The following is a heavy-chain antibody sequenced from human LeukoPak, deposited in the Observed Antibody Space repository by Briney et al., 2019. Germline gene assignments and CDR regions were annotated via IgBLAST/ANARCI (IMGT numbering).Heavy chain of an antibody. Sequence: GGSLRLSCAASGFTFSNYAMSWVRQAPGKGLEWVSSISNSGGSTYHADSVKGRFTISRDNSRNTLYLQMSSLRAEDTAVYYCAKYHGGTYSSGPVYYDYWGQGTLVTVSS. CDR1: GFTFSNYA. CDR3: AKYHGGTYSSGPVYYDY. CDR2: ISNSGGST. V-gene: IGHV3-23*01. J-gene: IGHJ4*02. D-gene: IGHD6-19*01.